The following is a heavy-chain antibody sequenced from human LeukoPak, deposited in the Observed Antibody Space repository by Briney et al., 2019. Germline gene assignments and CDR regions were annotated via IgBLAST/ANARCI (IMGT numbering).Heavy chain of an antibody. CDR3: AREATTVTTLGAFDI. V-gene: IGHV4-31*03. D-gene: IGHD4-17*01. CDR2: IYYSGST. J-gene: IGHJ3*02. CDR1: GGSISSGGYY. Sequence: SQTLSLTCTVSGGSISSGGYYWSWIRQHPGKGLEWIGNIYYSGSTYYNPSLKSRVTILVDTSKNQFSLKLSSVTAADTAVYYCAREATTVTTLGAFDIWGQGTMVTVSS.